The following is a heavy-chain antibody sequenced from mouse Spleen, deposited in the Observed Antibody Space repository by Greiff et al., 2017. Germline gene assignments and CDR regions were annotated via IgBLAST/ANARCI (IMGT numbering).Heavy chain of an antibody. CDR2: IYPGSGST. CDR3: ARAETAQALMDY. J-gene: IGHJ4*01. V-gene: IGHV1-55*01. CDR1: GYTFTSYW. Sequence: VQLQQSGAELVKPGASVKMSCKASGYTFTSYWITWVKQRPGQGLEWIGDIYPGSGSTNYNEKFKSKATLTVDTSSSTAYMQLSSLTSEDSAVYYCARAETAQALMDYWGQGTSVTVSS. D-gene: IGHD3-2*02.